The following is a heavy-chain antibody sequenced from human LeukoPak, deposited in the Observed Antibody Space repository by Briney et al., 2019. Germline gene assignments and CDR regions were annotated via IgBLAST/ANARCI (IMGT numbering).Heavy chain of an antibody. J-gene: IGHJ4*02. CDR2: ISSSGSTI. D-gene: IGHD3-22*01. V-gene: IGHV3-48*03. CDR1: GFTFSSYE. CDR3: ARGGRNYYDSSGYLPLI. Sequence: GGSLRLSCAASGFTFSSYEVNWVRQAQGKGLEWVSYISSSGSTIYYADSVKGRFTISRDNAKNSLYLQMNSLRAEDTAVYYCARGGRNYYDSSGYLPLIWGQGTLVTVSS.